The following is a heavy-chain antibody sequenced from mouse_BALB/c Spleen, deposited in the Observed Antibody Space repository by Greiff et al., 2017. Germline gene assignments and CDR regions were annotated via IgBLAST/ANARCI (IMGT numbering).Heavy chain of an antibody. CDR1: GYSITSGYY. V-gene: IGHV3-6*02. Sequence: VQLQQSGPGLVKPSQSLSLTCSVTGYSITSGYYWNWIRQFPGNKLEWMGYISYDGSNNYNPSLKNRISITRDTSKNQFFLKLNSVTTEDTATYYCAPIYYDYGWFAYWGQGTLVTVSA. CDR3: APIYYDYGWFAY. J-gene: IGHJ3*01. D-gene: IGHD2-4*01. CDR2: ISYDGSN.